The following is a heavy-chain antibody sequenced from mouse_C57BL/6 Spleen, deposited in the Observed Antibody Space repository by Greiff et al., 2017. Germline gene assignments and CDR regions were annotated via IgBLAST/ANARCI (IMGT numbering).Heavy chain of an antibody. CDR2: ISDGGSYT. Sequence: EVKLMESGGGLVKPGGSLKLSCAASGFTFSSYAMSWVRQTPEKRLEWVATISDGGSYTYYPDNVKGRFTISRDNAKNNLYLQMSHLKSEDTAMYYCASSPTVYYGSSFAYWGQGTLVTVSA. CDR1: GFTFSSYA. D-gene: IGHD1-1*01. J-gene: IGHJ3*01. V-gene: IGHV5-4*03. CDR3: ASSPTVYYGSSFAY.